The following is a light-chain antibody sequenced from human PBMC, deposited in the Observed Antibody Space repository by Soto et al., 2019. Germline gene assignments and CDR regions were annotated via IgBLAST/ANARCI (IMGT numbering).Light chain of an antibody. CDR1: QTISSW. V-gene: IGKV1-5*01. CDR3: QQYNHYWT. Sequence: DIQMTQSASTLSASVGARVTITGRASQTISSWLAWHQQKPGKAPKLRIYAASSLQSGVPSRLSGSGSGTEFSLTISSMQPDDFATYYCQQYNHYWTFGQGTKVDI. CDR2: AAS. J-gene: IGKJ1*01.